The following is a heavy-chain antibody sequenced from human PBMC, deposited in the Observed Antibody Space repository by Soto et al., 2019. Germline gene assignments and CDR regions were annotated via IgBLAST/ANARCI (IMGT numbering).Heavy chain of an antibody. D-gene: IGHD6-13*01. CDR2: INHSENT. V-gene: IGHV4-34*01. CDR1: GGSFTVYN. Sequence: QVQLQQWGAGLLKPSETLSLTCDVSGGSFTVYNWTWIRQPPGKGLEWIGEINHSENTNYNPSLNSRVTISIDTSMNRFSLKLTSLTAADTAVYYCARVPAYDITAAGTLDYWGQGTLVTVSS. CDR3: ARVPAYDITAAGTLDY. J-gene: IGHJ4*02.